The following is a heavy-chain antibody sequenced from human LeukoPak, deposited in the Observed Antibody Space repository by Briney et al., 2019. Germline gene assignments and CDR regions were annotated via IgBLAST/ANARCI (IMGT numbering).Heavy chain of an antibody. CDR2: ISPVNSDT. Sequence: GESLKISCKGSGYSFTNYWIAWVRQTPGRGLEWMGVISPVNSDTIYSPSFQGQVTISADESINTAYLQWRSLKASDTAMYFCARFYGSGRHEFDAWGQGTLVTVSS. CDR1: GYSFTNYW. J-gene: IGHJ5*02. CDR3: ARFYGSGRHEFDA. V-gene: IGHV5-51*01. D-gene: IGHD3-10*01.